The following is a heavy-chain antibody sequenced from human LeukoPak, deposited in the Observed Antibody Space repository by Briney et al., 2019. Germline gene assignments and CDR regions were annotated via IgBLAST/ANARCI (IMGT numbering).Heavy chain of an antibody. CDR2: ISYDGSNK. J-gene: IGHJ5*02. CDR1: GFTFSSYA. V-gene: IGHV3-30*04. D-gene: IGHD1-26*01. Sequence: GGSVRLSCAASGFTFSSYAMHWVRQAPGKGLEWVAVISYDGSNKYYADSVKGRFTISRDNSKNTLYLQMNSLRAEDTAVYYRARSVGATRSWFDPWGQGTLVTVSS. CDR3: ARSVGATRSWFDP.